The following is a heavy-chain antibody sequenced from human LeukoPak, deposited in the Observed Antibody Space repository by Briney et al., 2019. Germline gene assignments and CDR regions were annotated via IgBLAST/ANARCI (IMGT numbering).Heavy chain of an antibody. Sequence: GGSLRLPCAASGFTFDDYAMHWVRQAPGKGLEWVSGISWNSGSIGYADSVKGRFTISRDNAKNSLYLQMNSLRAEDMALYYCAKARYCSSTSCYWDYWGQGTLVTVSS. J-gene: IGHJ4*02. V-gene: IGHV3-9*03. D-gene: IGHD2-2*01. CDR1: GFTFDDYA. CDR2: ISWNSGSI. CDR3: AKARYCSSTSCYWDY.